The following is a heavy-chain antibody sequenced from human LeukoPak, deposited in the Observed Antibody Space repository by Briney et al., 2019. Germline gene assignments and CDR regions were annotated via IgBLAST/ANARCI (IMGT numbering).Heavy chain of an antibody. J-gene: IGHJ4*02. V-gene: IGHV3-74*01. CDR1: GFNIGDYW. CDR3: ARDGFLGPVTAYLDY. CDR2: IKHDGSRS. Sequence: GGSLRLSCAASGFNIGDYWMSWVRQAPGMGLEWVSRIKHDGSRSHYADSVKGRFTISRDNARNTLYLQMNSLRAEDTAVYYCARDGFLGPVTAYLDYWGQGTPVTVSS. D-gene: IGHD2-21*02.